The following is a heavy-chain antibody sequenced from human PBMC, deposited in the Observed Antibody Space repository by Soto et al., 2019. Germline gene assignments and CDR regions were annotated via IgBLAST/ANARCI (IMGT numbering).Heavy chain of an antibody. CDR2: ISASGGET. Sequence: EVQLLESGGGLVQPGGSLRLSCAASGFAFSNRGMSWVRQTPGKGLEWVSAISASGGETFYADSVKGRFTVSRDNSKNTLHLQTNSLRAEDTAEYYCAKIPVTGPWYFNPWGRGTLVTVSS. J-gene: IGHJ2*01. CDR1: GFAFSNRG. CDR3: AKIPVTGPWYFNP. D-gene: IGHD6-19*01. V-gene: IGHV3-23*01.